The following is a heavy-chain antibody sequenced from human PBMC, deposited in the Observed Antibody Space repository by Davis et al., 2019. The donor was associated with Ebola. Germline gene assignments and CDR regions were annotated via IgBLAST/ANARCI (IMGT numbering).Heavy chain of an antibody. CDR3: ARTITIFGVVKNEDAFDI. CDR2: IYPGDSDT. Sequence: QVSCKGSGYSFTSYWIGWVRQMPGKGLEWMGIIYPGDSDTRYSPSFQGQVTISADKSISTAYLQWSSLKASDTAMYYCARTITIFGVVKNEDAFDIWGQGTMVTVSS. CDR1: GYSFTSYW. D-gene: IGHD3-3*01. V-gene: IGHV5-51*01. J-gene: IGHJ3*02.